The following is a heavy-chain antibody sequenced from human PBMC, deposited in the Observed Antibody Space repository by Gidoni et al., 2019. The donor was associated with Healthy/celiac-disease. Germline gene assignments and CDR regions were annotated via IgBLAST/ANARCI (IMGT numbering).Heavy chain of an antibody. D-gene: IGHD3-10*01. J-gene: IGHJ4*02. CDR2: INHSGST. CDR3: ARARYGSGSYYSSIDY. Sequence: QVQLQQWGAGLLKPSETLSLTCAVYGGSFSGYYWSWIRQPPGKGLEWIGEINHSGSTNYNPSLKSRVTISVDTSKNQFSLKLSSVTAADTAVYYCARARYGSGSYYSSIDYWGQGTLVTVSS. CDR1: GGSFSGYY. V-gene: IGHV4-34*01.